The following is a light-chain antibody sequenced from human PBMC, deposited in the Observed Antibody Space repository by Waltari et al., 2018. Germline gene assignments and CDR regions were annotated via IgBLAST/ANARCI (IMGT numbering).Light chain of an antibody. V-gene: IGKV2-28*01. CDR3: MQGLQIPVT. J-gene: IGKJ2*01. CDR2: DSS. Sequence: EIVLTQSPLSLPVTPGEPASISRRSSQSLLLSVGYSSLDWYLHKPGSPPQLLIYDSSGRPARVPGRFTGSGSGAYFTLKIRRVEAEDVGVYYCMQGLQIPVTFGQGTTLEIK. CDR1: QSLLLSVGYSS.